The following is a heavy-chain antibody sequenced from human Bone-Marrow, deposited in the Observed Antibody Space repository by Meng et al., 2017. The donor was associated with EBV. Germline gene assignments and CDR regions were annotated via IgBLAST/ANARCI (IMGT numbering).Heavy chain of an antibody. J-gene: IGHJ4*02. CDR2: IYYSGST. D-gene: IGHD6-13*01. Sequence: QLQLQGSGPGLVKPSETLSLTCTVSGGSISSSSYYWGWIRQPPGKGLEWIGSIYYSGSTYYNPSLKSRVTISVDTSKNQFSLKLSSVTAADMAVYYCARTPRSSSHLFDYWGQGTLVTVSS. CDR3: ARTPRSSSHLFDY. CDR1: GGSISSSSYY. V-gene: IGHV4-39*07.